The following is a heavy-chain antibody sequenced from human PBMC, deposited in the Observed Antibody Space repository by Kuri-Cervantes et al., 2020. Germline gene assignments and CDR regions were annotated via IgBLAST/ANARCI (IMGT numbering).Heavy chain of an antibody. CDR1: GFTFSSIW. D-gene: IGHD3-22*01. J-gene: IGHJ4*02. V-gene: IGHV3-7*01. CDR2: IMQDGSEK. Sequence: GGSLRPSCAAFGFTFSSIWMSWVRQAPGKGLEWVTNIMQDGSEKYYVDSVKGRFTISRDNAKNSLFLHMHSLRVEDTAIYYCARLRGGYDFDYWGQGTLVTVSS. CDR3: ARLRGGYDFDY.